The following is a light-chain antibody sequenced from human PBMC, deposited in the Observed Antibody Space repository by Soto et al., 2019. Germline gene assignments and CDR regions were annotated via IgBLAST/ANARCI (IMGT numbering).Light chain of an antibody. Sequence: EIVLTQSPAPLSLSPGERAPLSCRASQSVSSYLAWYQQKPGQAPRLLIYGTSSRATGIPDRFSGSASGTDFTLTISRLEPEDFAVYFCQRYGSSPLITFGKGTRLEIK. CDR2: GTS. CDR3: QRYGSSPLIT. V-gene: IGKV3-20*01. CDR1: QSVSSY. J-gene: IGKJ5*01.